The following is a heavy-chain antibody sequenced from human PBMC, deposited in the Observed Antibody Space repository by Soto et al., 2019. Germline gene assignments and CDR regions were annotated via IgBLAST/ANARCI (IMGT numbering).Heavy chain of an antibody. V-gene: IGHV3-7*01. Sequence: EVQLVESGGGLVQPGRSLRLSCAASGFTFSTYWMSWVRQAPGKGLEWVASRKQDGSERYYVDSVKGRFTISRDNAKNSVYLQMNSLSAEDTAVYYCARMWLFNPFDYWGQGTLVTVSS. CDR3: ARMWLFNPFDY. CDR1: GFTFSTYW. CDR2: RKQDGSER. D-gene: IGHD3-22*01. J-gene: IGHJ4*02.